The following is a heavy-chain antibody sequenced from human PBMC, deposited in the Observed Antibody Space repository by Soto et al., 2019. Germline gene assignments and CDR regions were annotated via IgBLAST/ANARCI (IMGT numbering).Heavy chain of an antibody. D-gene: IGHD2-8*01. CDR3: ARDLVAGTQESDIVLMVYAFSGPGPLMDV. V-gene: IGHV3-21*01. CDR2: ISSSSSYI. Sequence: GGSLRLSCAASGFTFSSYSMNWVRQAPGKGLEWVSSISSSSSYIYYADSVKGRFTISRDNAKNSLYLQMNNLRAEDTAVYYCARDLVAGTQESDIVLMVYAFSGPGPLMDVWGKGTTVTVSS. J-gene: IGHJ6*03. CDR1: GFTFSSYS.